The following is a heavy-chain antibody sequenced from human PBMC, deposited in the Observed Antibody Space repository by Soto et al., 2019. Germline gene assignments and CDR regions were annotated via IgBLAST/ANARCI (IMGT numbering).Heavy chain of an antibody. CDR3: ARPIRGYYVY. V-gene: IGHV4-39*01. Sequence: PSETLSLTCTVSGGSISSSSYYWGWIRQPPGKGLEWIGSIYYGGSTYYNPSLKSRVTISVDTSKNQFSLKLSSVTAADAAVYYCARPIRGYYVYWGQGTLVTVSS. CDR2: IYYGGST. D-gene: IGHD3-22*01. CDR1: GGSISSSSYY. J-gene: IGHJ4*02.